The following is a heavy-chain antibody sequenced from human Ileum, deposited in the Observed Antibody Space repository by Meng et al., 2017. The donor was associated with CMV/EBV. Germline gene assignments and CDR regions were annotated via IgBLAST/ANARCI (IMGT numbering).Heavy chain of an antibody. CDR2: IYSGGST. CDR1: GFTVGNSY. V-gene: IGHV3-53*01. CDR3: TKPGPTGTFPY. D-gene: IGHD1-1*01. J-gene: IGHJ4*02. Sequence: EVQLVESGGGLIQSGGSLRLSCAASGFTVGNSYMGWVRQAPGKGPEWVSVIYSGGSTYYTDSVKGRFTISRDSSMNTLHLQMTSLTVEDTAVYYCTKPGPTGTFPYWGQGTLVTVSS.